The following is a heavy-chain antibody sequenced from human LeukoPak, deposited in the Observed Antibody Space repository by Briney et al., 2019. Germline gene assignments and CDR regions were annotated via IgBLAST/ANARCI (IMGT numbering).Heavy chain of an antibody. CDR1: GFTFSSYG. V-gene: IGHV3-30*02. D-gene: IGHD5-18*01. Sequence: GGSLRLPCATSGFTFSSYGMHWVRQAPGKGLEAVAFIRHDGSNKYYADSVKGRFTISRDNAKNSLYLQMNSLRAEDTAVYYCARDRYSYNYAGLGYWGQGTLVTVSS. CDR2: IRHDGSNK. CDR3: ARDRYSYNYAGLGY. J-gene: IGHJ4*02.